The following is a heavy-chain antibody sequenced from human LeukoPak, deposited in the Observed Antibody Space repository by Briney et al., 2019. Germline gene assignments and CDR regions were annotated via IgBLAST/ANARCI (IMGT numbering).Heavy chain of an antibody. CDR3: AKSVVGAGKGSAYDI. V-gene: IGHV3-23*01. CDR1: GFTFSSYA. Sequence: GGSLRLSCAASGFTFSSYAMSWVRQAPGKGLEWVSAISGSGGSTYYADSVKGRFTISRDNSKNTLHLQMNSLRAEDTAVYYCAKSVVGAGKGSAYDIWGQGTMVTVSS. J-gene: IGHJ3*02. D-gene: IGHD1-26*01. CDR2: ISGSGGST.